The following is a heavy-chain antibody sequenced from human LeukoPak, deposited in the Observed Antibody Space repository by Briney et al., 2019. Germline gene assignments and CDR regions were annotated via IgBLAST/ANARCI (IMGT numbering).Heavy chain of an antibody. Sequence: GGSLRLSCAASGFTFSSYSMSWVRQAPGKGLEWVSYISTGSVTRYYADSVKGRFTISRDDAKNSVSLQMNSLRVEDTAIYYCARDNGYCSGGWCYRWFGTWGQGTLVTVSS. D-gene: IGHD2-8*02. V-gene: IGHV3-48*01. CDR3: ARDNGYCSGGWCYRWFGT. CDR2: ISTGSVTR. J-gene: IGHJ4*02. CDR1: GFTFSSYS.